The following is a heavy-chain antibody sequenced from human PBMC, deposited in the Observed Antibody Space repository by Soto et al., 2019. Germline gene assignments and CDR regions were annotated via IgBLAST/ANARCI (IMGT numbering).Heavy chain of an antibody. J-gene: IGHJ4*02. V-gene: IGHV4-59*01. Sequence: SETLSLTCTVSGGSISSYYWSWIRQPPGKGLEWIGYIYYSGSTNYNPSLKSRVTISVDTSKNQFSLKLSSVTAADTAVYYCARGSEQPHTNFDYWGQGTLVTVSS. CDR1: GGSISSYY. D-gene: IGHD6-13*01. CDR2: IYYSGST. CDR3: ARGSEQPHTNFDY.